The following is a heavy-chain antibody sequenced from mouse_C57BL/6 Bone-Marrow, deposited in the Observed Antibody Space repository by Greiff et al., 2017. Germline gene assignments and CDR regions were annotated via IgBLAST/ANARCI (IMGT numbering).Heavy chain of an antibody. V-gene: IGHV1-75*01. CDR3: ARSDSLITTVVAHWYFDV. Sequence: QVHVKQSGPELVKPGASVKISCKASGYTFTDYYINWVKQRPGQGLEWIGWIFPGSGSTYYNEKFKGKATLTVDKSSSTAYMLLSSLTSEDSAGYFCARSDSLITTVVAHWYFDVWGTGTTVTVSS. D-gene: IGHD1-1*01. CDR2: IFPGSGST. CDR1: GYTFTDYY. J-gene: IGHJ1*03.